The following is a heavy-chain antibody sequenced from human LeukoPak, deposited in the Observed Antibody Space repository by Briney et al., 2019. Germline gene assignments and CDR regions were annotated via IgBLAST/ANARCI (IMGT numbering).Heavy chain of an antibody. J-gene: IGHJ3*02. CDR2: IYYSGST. D-gene: IGHD3-3*01. CDR3: ARNLYDFWSGYYRHDAFNS. Sequence: PSETLSLTCTVSGGSISSYYWSWIRQPPGKGLEWIGYIYYSGSTNYNPSLKSRVTISVDTSKNQFSLKLSSVTAADTAVYYCARNLYDFWSGYYRHDAFNSWGQGTMGTVS. V-gene: IGHV4-59*08. CDR1: GGSISSYY.